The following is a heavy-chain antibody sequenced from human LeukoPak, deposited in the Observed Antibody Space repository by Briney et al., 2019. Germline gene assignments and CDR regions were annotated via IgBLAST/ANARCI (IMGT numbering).Heavy chain of an antibody. D-gene: IGHD3-10*02. Sequence: PGRSLRPSCSGSGLRFGGYALSWVRQAPGKGLQWVGFIRSKALYGTSEYAASVEGRFSISRDDSNNIVYLQMNSLKTEDTAVYFCVRVSVRDYYFDFWGQGTLVTVSS. CDR2: IRSKALYGTS. V-gene: IGHV3-49*04. J-gene: IGHJ4*02. CDR1: GLRFGGYA. CDR3: VRVSVRDYYFDF.